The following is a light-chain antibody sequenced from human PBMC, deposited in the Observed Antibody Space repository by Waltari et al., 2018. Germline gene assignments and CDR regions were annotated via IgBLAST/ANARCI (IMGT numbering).Light chain of an antibody. CDR3: QQSYITPYT. CDR2: AAS. Sequence: DIQMSQSPSSLSASVGDRVTITCRASQTISSPLNWYQQKPGKAPNLLIYAASSLHTGVPSRFSGSGSGTDFTLTISSLQPEDFATYYCQQSYITPYTYGQGTKLEIK. CDR1: QTISSP. J-gene: IGKJ2*01. V-gene: IGKV1-39*01.